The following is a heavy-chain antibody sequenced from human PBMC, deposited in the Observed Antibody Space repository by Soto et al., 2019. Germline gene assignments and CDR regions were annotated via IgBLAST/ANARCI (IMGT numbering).Heavy chain of an antibody. CDR1: GGTFSSYA. Sequence: QVQLVQSGAEVKKPGSSVKVSCKASGGTFSSYAISWVRQAPGQGLEWMGGIIPIFGTANYAQKFQGRVTITADESACTAYRELSSLRSEDTAVYYCATQGLPNYYSYGMDVWGQGTTVTVSS. CDR2: IIPIFGTA. D-gene: IGHD5-18*01. V-gene: IGHV1-69*12. J-gene: IGHJ6*02. CDR3: ATQGLPNYYSYGMDV.